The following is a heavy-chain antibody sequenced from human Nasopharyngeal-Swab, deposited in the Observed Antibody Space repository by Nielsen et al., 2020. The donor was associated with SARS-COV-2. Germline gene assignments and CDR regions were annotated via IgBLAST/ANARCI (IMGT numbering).Heavy chain of an antibody. CDR2: IRSSTSYI. J-gene: IGHJ4*02. Sequence: GGSLRLSCAASGFIFSTYTMNWVRQAPGKGLEWLSSIRSSTSYIYYADSVKGRFTISRDNATNSLYLQMNSLRTEDTAVYYCATSGYSSGWIFWGQGTLVTVSS. V-gene: IGHV3-21*01. CDR1: GFIFSTYT. CDR3: ATSGYSSGWIF. D-gene: IGHD6-19*01.